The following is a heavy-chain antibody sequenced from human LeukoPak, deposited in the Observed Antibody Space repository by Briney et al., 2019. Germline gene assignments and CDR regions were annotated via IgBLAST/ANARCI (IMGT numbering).Heavy chain of an antibody. CDR1: GGSISSGGYY. D-gene: IGHD2-2*01. CDR3: ARETDIVVVPAASD. V-gene: IGHV4-31*03. J-gene: IGHJ4*02. Sequence: PSETLSLTCTVSGGSISSGGYYWSWIRQHPGKGLEWIGYIYYSGSTYYNPSLKSRVTISVDTSKNQFSLKLSSVTAADTAVYYCARETDIVVVPAASDWGQGTLVTVSS. CDR2: IYYSGST.